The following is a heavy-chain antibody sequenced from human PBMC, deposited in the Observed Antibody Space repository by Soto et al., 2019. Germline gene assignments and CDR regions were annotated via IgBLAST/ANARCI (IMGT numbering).Heavy chain of an antibody. J-gene: IGHJ4*02. Sequence: QVQLQQWGAGLLKPSETLSLTCAVYGGSFSGYYWSWIRQPPGKGLEWIGEINHSGSTNYNPSLKSRVTISVDTSKNQVSLKLSSVTAADTAVYYCARAPEEGGSYYANDYWGQGTLVTVSS. D-gene: IGHD1-26*01. CDR2: INHSGST. CDR1: GGSFSGYY. CDR3: ARAPEEGGSYYANDY. V-gene: IGHV4-34*01.